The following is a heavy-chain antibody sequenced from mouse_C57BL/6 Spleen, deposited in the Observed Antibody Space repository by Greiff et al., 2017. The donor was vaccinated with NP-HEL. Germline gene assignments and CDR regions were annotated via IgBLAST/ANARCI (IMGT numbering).Heavy chain of an antibody. V-gene: IGHV1-19*01. J-gene: IGHJ4*01. D-gene: IGHD1-1*01. Sequence: EVQLQQSGPVLVKPGASVKMSCKASGYTFTDYYMNWVKQSHGKSLEWIGVINPYNGGTSYNQTFKGKATLTVDKSSSTAYMELNSLTSEDSAVYYCARSWGTTIVAPSYYAMDYRGQGTSVTVSS. CDR1: GYTFTDYY. CDR3: ARSWGTTIVAPSYYAMDY. CDR2: INPYNGGT.